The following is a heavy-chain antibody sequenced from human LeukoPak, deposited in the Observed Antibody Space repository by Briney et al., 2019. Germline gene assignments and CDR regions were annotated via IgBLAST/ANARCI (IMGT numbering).Heavy chain of an antibody. CDR2: IIPILGIA. V-gene: IGHV1-69*04. CDR3: ARGQRGYSYGLGPFDP. Sequence: GASVKVSCKASGGTFSSYAISWVRQAPGQGLEWMGRIIPILGIANYAQKFQGRVTITADKSTSTAYMELSSLRSEDTAVYYCARGQRGYSYGLGPFDPWGQGTLVIVSS. D-gene: IGHD5-18*01. CDR1: GGTFSSYA. J-gene: IGHJ5*02.